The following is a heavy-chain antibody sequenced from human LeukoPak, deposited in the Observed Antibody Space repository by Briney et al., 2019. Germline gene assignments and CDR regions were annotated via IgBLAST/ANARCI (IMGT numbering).Heavy chain of an antibody. D-gene: IGHD2-8*02. CDR1: GFTFSSYA. J-gene: IGHJ4*02. CDR2: ISGGGGST. V-gene: IGHV3-23*01. CDR3: AKVGESGGVWKYYFDY. Sequence: GGSLRLSCAASGFTFSSYAMSWVRQAPGKGLEWVSAISGGGGSTYYADSVKGRFTISRDNSKNTLYPQMNSLRAEDTAVYYCAKVGESGGVWKYYFDYWGQGTLVTVSS.